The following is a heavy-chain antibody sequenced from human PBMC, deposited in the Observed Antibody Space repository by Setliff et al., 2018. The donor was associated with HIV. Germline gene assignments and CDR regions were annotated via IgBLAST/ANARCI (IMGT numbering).Heavy chain of an antibody. Sequence: ASVKVSCKASGYTFTTYGISWVRQAPGHGLEWMGWISPNFGHTNYAQNFLGKVTMTIDTSTSRAYMELRSLRSDDTAMYFCARLGSGWSDSYYYAMDIWGQGTTVTVSS. J-gene: IGHJ6*02. CDR2: ISPNFGHT. V-gene: IGHV1-18*01. D-gene: IGHD6-19*01. CDR3: ARLGSGWSDSYYYAMDI. CDR1: GYTFTTYG.